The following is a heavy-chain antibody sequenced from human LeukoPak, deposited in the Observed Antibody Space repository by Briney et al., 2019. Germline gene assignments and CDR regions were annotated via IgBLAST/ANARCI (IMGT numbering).Heavy chain of an antibody. Sequence: SETLSLTCDVSGGPFRAFYWSWIRQPPGKGLEWIGEVNHSGGTNYSPSLKSRVTISPDTSKNQFSLKLSSVTAADTAVYYCARSKSVISCYFDYWGQGTLVTVSS. CDR1: GGPFRAFY. CDR3: ARSKSVISCYFDY. CDR2: VNHSGGT. V-gene: IGHV4-34*01. D-gene: IGHD2-21*01. J-gene: IGHJ4*02.